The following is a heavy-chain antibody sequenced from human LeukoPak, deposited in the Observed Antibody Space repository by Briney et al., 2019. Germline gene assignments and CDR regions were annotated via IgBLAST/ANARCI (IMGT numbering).Heavy chain of an antibody. CDR3: ARDKGTSYLSSFDY. CDR2: IYSDGST. CDR1: GFTVSDNY. J-gene: IGHJ4*02. V-gene: IGHV3-66*01. D-gene: IGHD6-6*01. Sequence: GGSLRLSCAASGFTVSDNYMSWVRQAPGKGLEWVSVIYSDGSTYYADSVKGRFTISRDNSKNTLYLQMNSLRAADTAVYYCARDKGTSYLSSFDYWGQGTLVTVSS.